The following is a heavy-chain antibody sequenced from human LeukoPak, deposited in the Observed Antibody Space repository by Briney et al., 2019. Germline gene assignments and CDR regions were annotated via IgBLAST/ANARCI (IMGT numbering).Heavy chain of an antibody. J-gene: IGHJ3*02. Sequence: GGSLRLSCAASGFTFSSYGMHWVRQAPGKGLEWVAVISYDGSNKYYADSVKGRFAISRDNSKNTLYLQMNSLRAEDTAVYYCARDHPYCSGGSCYGHDAFDIWGQGTMVTVSS. D-gene: IGHD2-15*01. CDR1: GFTFSSYG. V-gene: IGHV3-30*03. CDR2: ISYDGSNK. CDR3: ARDHPYCSGGSCYGHDAFDI.